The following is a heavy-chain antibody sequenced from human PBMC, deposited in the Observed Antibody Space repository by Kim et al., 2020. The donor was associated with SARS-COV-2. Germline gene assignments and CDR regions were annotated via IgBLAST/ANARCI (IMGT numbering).Heavy chain of an antibody. CDR3: PRVSRRIGEKVSDL. J-gene: IGHJ2*01. V-gene: IGHV1-69*13. Sequence: SVKVSCKASGGTLTNSALSWLRQAPGQAPEWMGGIIPVLCTANYAQEFNGRVTLTADAPTDEAFMELRSLTSEDTGLYFCPRVSRRIGEKVSDL. D-gene: IGHD3-10*01. CDR1: GGTLTNSA. CDR2: IIPVLCTA.